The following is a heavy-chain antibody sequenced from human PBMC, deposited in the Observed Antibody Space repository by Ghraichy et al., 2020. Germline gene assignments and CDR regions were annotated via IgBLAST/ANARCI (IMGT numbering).Heavy chain of an antibody. CDR1: GGAISSVGYY. CDR3: AKDYSSTPGRMDV. Sequence: SETLSLTCTVSGGAISSVGYYWIWIRQHPGKGLEWIGYIFHSGNTYYNPSLKSRISISAETSKNQFSLRLSSVTAADTAVYYCAKDYSSTPGRMDVWGQGTTVTVSS. CDR2: IFHSGNT. V-gene: IGHV4-31*03. D-gene: IGHD6-13*01. J-gene: IGHJ6*02.